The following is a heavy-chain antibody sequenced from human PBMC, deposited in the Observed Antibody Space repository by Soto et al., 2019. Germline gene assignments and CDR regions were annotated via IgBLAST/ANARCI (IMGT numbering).Heavy chain of an antibody. J-gene: IGHJ5*02. CDR3: ARVQIVVVVAATIWFDP. Sequence: SETLSLTCAVYGGSFSGYYWSWIRRPPGKGLEWIGEINHSGSTNYNPSLKSRVTISVDTSKNQFSLKLSSVTAADTAVYYCARVQIVVVVAATIWFDPWGQGTLVTVSS. V-gene: IGHV4-34*01. CDR1: GGSFSGYY. CDR2: INHSGST. D-gene: IGHD2-15*01.